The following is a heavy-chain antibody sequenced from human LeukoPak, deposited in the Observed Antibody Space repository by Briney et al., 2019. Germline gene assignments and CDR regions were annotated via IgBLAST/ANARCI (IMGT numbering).Heavy chain of an antibody. V-gene: IGHV1-24*01. CDR2: FDPEDGET. CDR1: GYTLTELS. D-gene: IGHD2-15*01. J-gene: IGHJ4*02. CDR3: ATDLGYCSGGSCYSDY. Sequence: ASAKVSCKVSGYTLTELSMHWVRQAPGKGLEWMGGFDPEDGETIYAQKFQGRVTMTEDTSTDTAYMELSSLRSEDTAVYYCATDLGYCSGGSCYSDYWGQGTLVTVSS.